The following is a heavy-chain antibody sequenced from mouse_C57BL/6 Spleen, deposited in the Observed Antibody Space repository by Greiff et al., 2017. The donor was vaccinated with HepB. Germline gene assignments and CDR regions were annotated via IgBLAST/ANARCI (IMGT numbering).Heavy chain of an antibody. V-gene: IGHV5-4*01. Sequence: EVQLVESGGGLVKPGGSLKLSCAASGFTFSSYAMSWVRQTPEKRLEWVATISDGGSYTYYPDNVKGRFTISRDNAKNNLYLQMSHLKSEDTAMYYCAKIYDYEGNWYFDVWGTGTTVTVSS. CDR3: AKIYDYEGNWYFDV. CDR1: GFTFSSYA. CDR2: ISDGGSYT. J-gene: IGHJ1*03. D-gene: IGHD2-4*01.